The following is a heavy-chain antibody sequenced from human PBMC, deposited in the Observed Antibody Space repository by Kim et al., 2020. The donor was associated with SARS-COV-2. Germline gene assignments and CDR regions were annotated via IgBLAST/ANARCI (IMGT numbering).Heavy chain of an antibody. J-gene: IGHJ3*01. D-gene: IGHD5-12*01. Sequence: ADAVNGPFTILKDNSKNTLYLQMDSLRAEDTAVYYCAKRDSRRSDYEAFDLWGQGTMVTVSS. CDR3: AKRDSRRSDYEAFDL. V-gene: IGHV3-23*01.